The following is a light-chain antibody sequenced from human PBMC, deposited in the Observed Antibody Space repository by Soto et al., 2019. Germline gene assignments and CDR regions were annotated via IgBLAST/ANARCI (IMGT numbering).Light chain of an antibody. CDR3: QSYENSRTGFYV. CDR2: GNT. V-gene: IGLV1-40*01. CDR1: NSNIGNNY. Sequence: QSVLTQPPSVSAAPGQRVTISCSGSNSNIGNNYVSWYQQLPGTAPKLLIYGNTNRPSGVPGRFSGSKSGTSASLVISGLQAEDEADYYCQSYENSRTGFYVFGTGTKVTVL. J-gene: IGLJ1*01.